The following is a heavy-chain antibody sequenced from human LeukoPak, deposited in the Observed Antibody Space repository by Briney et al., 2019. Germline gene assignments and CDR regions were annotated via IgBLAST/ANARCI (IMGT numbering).Heavy chain of an antibody. D-gene: IGHD4-17*01. CDR2: IYHSGST. J-gene: IGHJ3*02. V-gene: IGHV4-30-2*01. CDR1: GGSISSGSYS. CDR3: ARLTLVDYAHHAFDI. Sequence: SETLSLTCAVSGGSISSGSYSWSWIRQPPGKGLEWIGEIYHSGSTNYNPSLKSRVTISVDKSKNQFSLKLSSVTAADTAVYYCARLTLVDYAHHAFDIWGQGTMVTVSS.